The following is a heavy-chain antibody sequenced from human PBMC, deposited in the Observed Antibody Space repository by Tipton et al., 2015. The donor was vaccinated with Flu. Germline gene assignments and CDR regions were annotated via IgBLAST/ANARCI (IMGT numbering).Heavy chain of an antibody. D-gene: IGHD3-16*01. CDR2: ISWNGGIL. Sequence: SLRLSCAGSGFAFDDYAIHWVRQVPGKGLEWVSGISWNGGILGYADSAKGRFTISRDNDKNLVYLQMDSLRTEDTAVYHCVKVIGEAGTLGEYDHWGQGTLVAVSS. CDR3: VKVIGEAGTLGEYDH. CDR1: GFAFDDYA. V-gene: IGHV3-9*01. J-gene: IGHJ4*02.